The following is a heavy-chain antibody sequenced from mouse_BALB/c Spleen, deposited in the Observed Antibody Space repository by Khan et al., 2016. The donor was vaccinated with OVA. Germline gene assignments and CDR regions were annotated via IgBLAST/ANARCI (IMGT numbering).Heavy chain of an antibody. CDR1: GYTFTSYT. Sequence: QVQLQQSGAELARPGASVKMSCKASGYTFTSYTIHWIKERPGQGLEWIGYINPSNGYTNYNQKFKDKATLTTDKSSTTAYLQLSSLTSDDSAVYNCVRDGAYQRNYGCLAYWGQGTLVTGSA. CDR2: INPSNGYT. J-gene: IGHJ3*01. D-gene: IGHD2-5*01. V-gene: IGHV1-4*01. CDR3: VRDGAYQRNYGCLAY.